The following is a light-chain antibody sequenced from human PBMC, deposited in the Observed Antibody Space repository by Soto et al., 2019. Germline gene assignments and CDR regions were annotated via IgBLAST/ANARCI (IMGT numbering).Light chain of an antibody. CDR1: SSDVGGYDY. CDR2: EVS. J-gene: IGLJ1*01. V-gene: IGLV2-14*01. Sequence: QSVLTQPASVSGSPGQSLTISCTETSSDVGGYDYVSWYQHHPGKAPKLTIYEVSNRPSGVSNRFSGPKSGNTASLTISGLQAEDQAEYYCSSYTSSSTDVFGTGTKVTVL. CDR3: SSYTSSSTDV.